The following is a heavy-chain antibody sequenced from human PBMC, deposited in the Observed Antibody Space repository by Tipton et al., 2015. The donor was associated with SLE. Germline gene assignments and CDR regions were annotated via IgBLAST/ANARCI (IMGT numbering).Heavy chain of an antibody. CDR1: GGSISSSSYY. D-gene: IGHD3-22*01. Sequence: TLSLTCTVSGGSISSSSYYWGWIRQPPGKGLEWIGSIYYSGSTYYNPSLKSRVTISVDTSKNQFSLKLSSVTAADTAVYYCAREGDYYASSGYYFFDYWGQGTLVTVSS. CDR2: IYYSGST. CDR3: AREGDYYASSGYYFFDY. V-gene: IGHV4-39*07. J-gene: IGHJ4*02.